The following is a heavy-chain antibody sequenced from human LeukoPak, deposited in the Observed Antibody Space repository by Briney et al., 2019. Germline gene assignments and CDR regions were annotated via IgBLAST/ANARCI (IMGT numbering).Heavy chain of an antibody. CDR2: IYYSGST. CDR1: GGSISSYY. D-gene: IGHD3-22*01. V-gene: IGHV4-59*01. J-gene: IGHJ5*02. Sequence: SSETLSLTCTVSGGSISSYYWSWIRQPPGKGLEWIGYIYYSGSTNYNPSLKSRVTISVDTSKNQFSLKLSSVTAADTAVYYCAREGYASYYYDSSGYHNWFDPWGQGTLVTVSS. CDR3: AREGYASYYYDSSGYHNWFDP.